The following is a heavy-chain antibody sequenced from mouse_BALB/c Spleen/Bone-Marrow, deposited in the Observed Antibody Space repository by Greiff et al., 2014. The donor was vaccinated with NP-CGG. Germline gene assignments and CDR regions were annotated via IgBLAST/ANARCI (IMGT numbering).Heavy chain of an antibody. D-gene: IGHD2-1*01. Sequence: QVQLKESGAELVKPGASVKLSCKASGYTFTTYWMQWVKQRPGQGLEWIGEINPSNGRTNYNEKFKRKATLTVDKSSSTAYMQLSSLTSEDSAVYYCASGDGKYAFAYWGQGTLVTVSA. V-gene: IGHV1S81*02. CDR2: INPSNGRT. J-gene: IGHJ3*01. CDR1: GYTFTTYW. CDR3: ASGDGKYAFAY.